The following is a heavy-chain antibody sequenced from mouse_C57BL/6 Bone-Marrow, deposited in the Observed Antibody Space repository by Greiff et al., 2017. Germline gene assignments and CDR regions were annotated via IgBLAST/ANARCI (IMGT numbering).Heavy chain of an antibody. CDR3: ARFQIYYYGSSYGDY. Sequence: QVQLQQSGAELVMPGASVKLSCKASGYTFTSYWMHWVKQRPGQGLEWIGEIDPSDSYTNYNQKFKGKSTLTVDKSSSTAYMQLSSLTSEDSAVYYCARFQIYYYGSSYGDYWGQGTTLTVSS. CDR1: GYTFTSYW. D-gene: IGHD1-1*01. CDR2: IDPSDSYT. J-gene: IGHJ2*01. V-gene: IGHV1-69*01.